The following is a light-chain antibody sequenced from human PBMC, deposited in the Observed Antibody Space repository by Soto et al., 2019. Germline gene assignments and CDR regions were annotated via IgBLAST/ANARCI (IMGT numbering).Light chain of an antibody. CDR2: GAS. V-gene: IGKV3-15*01. CDR1: RSVSSN. Sequence: EIVMTQSPATLSVSPGERATLSCRASRSVSSNLAWYQQKPGQAPRLLISGASTRATGIPARFSGSGSGTEFTLTISTLQSEDFAVYYCQQSDNWPWTFGLGTKVDIK. CDR3: QQSDNWPWT. J-gene: IGKJ1*01.